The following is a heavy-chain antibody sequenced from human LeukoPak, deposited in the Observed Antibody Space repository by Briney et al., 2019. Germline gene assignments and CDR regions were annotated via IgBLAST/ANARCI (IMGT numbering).Heavy chain of an antibody. CDR1: GFTFSNAW. J-gene: IGHJ4*02. CDR2: IRSRTDGGTT. Sequence: GGSLRLSCAASGFTFSNAWMSWVRQAPGKGLEWVGRIRSRTDGGTTDYAAPVEGRFTVSRDDSKHTLYMQMNTLKTEDTAVYYCTTGDVLLPSSNDPFDYWGQGTLVTVSS. D-gene: IGHD2-2*01. CDR3: TTGDVLLPSSNDPFDY. V-gene: IGHV3-15*01.